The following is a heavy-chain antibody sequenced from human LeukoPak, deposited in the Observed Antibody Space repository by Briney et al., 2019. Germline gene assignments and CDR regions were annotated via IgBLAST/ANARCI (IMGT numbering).Heavy chain of an antibody. CDR3: VRGYNPGPDY. V-gene: IGHV3-23*01. Sequence: GGSLRLSCAASGFTFSSYAMSWVRQAPGKGLEWVSTISAGGGATYYADSVEGRFTISRDNSKNTLYLQMNSLRAEDTASYYCVRGYNPGPDYWGQGTLVTVSS. J-gene: IGHJ4*02. D-gene: IGHD5-18*01. CDR1: GFTFSSYA. CDR2: ISAGGGAT.